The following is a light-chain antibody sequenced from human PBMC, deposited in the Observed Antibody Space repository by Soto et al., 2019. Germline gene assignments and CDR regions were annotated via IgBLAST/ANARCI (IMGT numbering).Light chain of an antibody. CDR1: SSNIGNNY. Sequence: QSVLTQPPSVSAAPGQKVTISCSGSSSNIGNNYVSWYQQLPGTAPKLLIYENNKRPSGIPARFSGSKSGTSTTLGITGLQNGDEADYYCGTWDSSLSVWVFGGGTKVTVL. J-gene: IGLJ3*02. V-gene: IGLV1-51*02. CDR3: GTWDSSLSVWV. CDR2: ENN.